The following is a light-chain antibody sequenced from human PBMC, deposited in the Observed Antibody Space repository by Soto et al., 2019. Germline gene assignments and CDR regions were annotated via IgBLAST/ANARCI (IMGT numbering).Light chain of an antibody. J-gene: IGKJ1*01. V-gene: IGKV3-20*01. CDR2: GAS. CDR1: QSVSSSY. Sequence: EIVLTQSPGTQSLSPGERATLSSRASQSVSSSYLAWYQQKPGQAPRLLIYGASSRATGIPDRFSGSGSGTDFTLTISRLEPEDFAVYYCQRYGTSWTFGQGTKVEIK. CDR3: QRYGTSWT.